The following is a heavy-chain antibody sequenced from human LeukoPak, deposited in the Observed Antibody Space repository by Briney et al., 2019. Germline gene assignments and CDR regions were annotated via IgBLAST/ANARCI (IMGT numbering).Heavy chain of an antibody. Sequence: PSETLCLTCNVSGGSINSISYYWGWIRQPPGKGLEWIGSIYYSRSIYYSPSLKSRVTISVDTSKNQFSLKVTSVTAADTAVYYCARNIYYDASGYYPRHFDFWGQGTLVTVSS. J-gene: IGHJ4*02. D-gene: IGHD3-22*01. CDR1: GGSINSISYY. CDR2: IYYSRSI. V-gene: IGHV4-39*07. CDR3: ARNIYYDASGYYPRHFDF.